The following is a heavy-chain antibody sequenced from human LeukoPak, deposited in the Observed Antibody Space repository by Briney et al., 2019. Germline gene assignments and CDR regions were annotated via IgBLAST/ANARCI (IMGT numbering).Heavy chain of an antibody. V-gene: IGHV3-21*01. J-gene: IGHJ5*02. D-gene: IGHD3-22*01. CDR3: ARDCGPDYYDSSGYYYDWFDP. CDR2: ISSSSSYI. CDR1: GFTFSSYS. Sequence: KPGGSLRLSCAASGFTFSSYSMNWVRQAPGKGLEWVSSISSSSSYIYYADSMKGRFTISRDNAKNSLYLQMNSLRAEDTAVYYCARDCGPDYYDSSGYYYDWFDPWGQGTLVTVSS.